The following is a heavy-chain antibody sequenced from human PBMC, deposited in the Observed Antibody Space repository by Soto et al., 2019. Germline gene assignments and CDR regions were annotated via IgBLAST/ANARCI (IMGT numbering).Heavy chain of an antibody. J-gene: IGHJ4*02. Sequence: QVQLQESGPGLVKPSETLSLTCTVSGGSISSYYWSWIRQPPVKGLEWIGYIYHSGSTNYNPSLKSRVTISVDTSKNQFSLRLSSVTAADTAVYYCARCGQGGATPFDYWGQGTLVTVSS. V-gene: IGHV4-59*12. D-gene: IGHD3-16*01. CDR3: ARCGQGGATPFDY. CDR1: GGSISSYY. CDR2: IYHSGST.